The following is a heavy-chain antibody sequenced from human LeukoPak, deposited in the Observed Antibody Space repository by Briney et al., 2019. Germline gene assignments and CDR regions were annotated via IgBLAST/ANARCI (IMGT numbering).Heavy chain of an antibody. V-gene: IGHV1-18*01. CDR3: ARDRCSSRSCYGPGGY. D-gene: IGHD2-2*01. CDR1: VYTLTSYG. Sequence: ASVKVSCKPSVYTLTSYGISWVRQAPGHGLEWMGWMRAYNGNTNHPQKHEGRVTITRDTYTSTASVELRSLGSDDTAVYYCARDRCSSRSCYGPGGYWGQGNPGHRLL. J-gene: IGHJ4*02. CDR2: MRAYNGNT.